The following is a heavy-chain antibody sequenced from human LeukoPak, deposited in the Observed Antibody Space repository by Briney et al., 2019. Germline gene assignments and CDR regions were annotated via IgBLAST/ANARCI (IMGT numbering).Heavy chain of an antibody. CDR2: INPRGST. D-gene: IGHD6-19*01. J-gene: IGHJ6*04. V-gene: IGHV4-34*01. Sequence: SETLSLTCGVSGGSFSSHYWTWIRQPPGKGLEWIGEINPRGSTNYNPSLESRVTVSADTSRNQLSLSLTSVTAADSAVYFCARGLRQGSAWSWGPKEKSYQYMDVWGTGTTAIVSS. CDR1: GGSFSSHY. CDR3: ARGLRQGSAWSWGPKEKSYQYMDV.